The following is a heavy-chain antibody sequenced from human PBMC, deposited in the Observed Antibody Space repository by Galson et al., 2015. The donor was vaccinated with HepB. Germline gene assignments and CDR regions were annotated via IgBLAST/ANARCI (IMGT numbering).Heavy chain of an antibody. D-gene: IGHD6-13*01. V-gene: IGHV4-39*01. Sequence: ETLSLTCTVSGGSISSSSYYWGWIRQPPGKGLEWIGSIYYSGSTYYNPSLKSRVTISVDTSKNQFSLKLSSVTAADTAVYYCASPGIAAAGTLEYFQHWGQGTLVTVSS. CDR1: GGSISSSSYY. CDR2: IYYSGST. J-gene: IGHJ1*01. CDR3: ASPGIAAAGTLEYFQH.